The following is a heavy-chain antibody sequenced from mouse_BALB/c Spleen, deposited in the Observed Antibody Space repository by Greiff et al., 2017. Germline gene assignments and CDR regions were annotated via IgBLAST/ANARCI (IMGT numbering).Heavy chain of an antibody. CDR2: IYPGNSDT. D-gene: IGHD2-4*01. V-gene: IGHV1-5*01. J-gene: IGHJ4*01. Sequence: EVQLQESGTVLARPGASVKMSCKASGYSFTSYWMHWVKQRPGQGLEWIGAIYPGNSDTSYNQKFKGKAKLTAVTSASTAYMELSSLTNEDSAVYYCTRGDDYDYAMDYWGQGTSVTVSS. CDR1: GYSFTSYW. CDR3: TRGDDYDYAMDY.